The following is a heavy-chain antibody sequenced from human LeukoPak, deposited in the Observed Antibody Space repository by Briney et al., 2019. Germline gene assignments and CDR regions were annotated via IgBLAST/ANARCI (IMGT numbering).Heavy chain of an antibody. V-gene: IGHV4-4*02. Sequence: PSGTLSLTCAVSGGSISSSNWWSWVRPPPGKGLEWIGRIYTSGSTNYNPSLKSRVTMSVDTSKNQFSLKLSSVTAADTAVYYCARGYDFWSGYYFDYWGQGTLVTVSS. CDR2: IYTSGST. J-gene: IGHJ4*02. D-gene: IGHD3-3*01. CDR3: ARGYDFWSGYYFDY. CDR1: GGSISSSNW.